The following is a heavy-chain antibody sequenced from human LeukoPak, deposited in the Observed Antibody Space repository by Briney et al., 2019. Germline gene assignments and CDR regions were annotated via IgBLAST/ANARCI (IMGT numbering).Heavy chain of an antibody. CDR2: INWNGGST. J-gene: IGHJ1*01. Sequence: GGSLRLSCAASGFTFDDYGMSWVRQAPGKGLEWVSGINWNGGSTGYADSVKGRFTISRDNAKNSLYLQMNSLRAEDTALYYCARIASGSYYGYFQHWGQGTLVTVSS. D-gene: IGHD1-26*01. V-gene: IGHV3-20*04. CDR1: GFTFDDYG. CDR3: ARIASGSYYGYFQH.